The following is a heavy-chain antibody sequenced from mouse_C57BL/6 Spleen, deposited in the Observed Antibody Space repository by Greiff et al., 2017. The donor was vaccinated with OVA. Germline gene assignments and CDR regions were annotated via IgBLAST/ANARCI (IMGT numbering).Heavy chain of an antibody. Sequence: DVQLVESGGGLVKPGGSLKLSCAASGFTFSSYAMSWVRQTPEKRLEWVATISDGGSYTYYPDNVKGRFTISRDNAKNNLYLQMSHLKSEDTAMYYCAFYYGSSYYYAMDYWGQGTSVTVSS. D-gene: IGHD1-1*01. CDR3: AFYYGSSYYYAMDY. J-gene: IGHJ4*01. CDR1: GFTFSSYA. CDR2: ISDGGSYT. V-gene: IGHV5-4*01.